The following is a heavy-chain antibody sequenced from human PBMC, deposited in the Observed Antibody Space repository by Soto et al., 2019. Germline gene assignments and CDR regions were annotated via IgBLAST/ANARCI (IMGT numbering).Heavy chain of an antibody. D-gene: IGHD4-17*01. V-gene: IGHV4-61*01. CDR3: ARDQGPRLRFSR. Sequence: QVQLQESGPGLVKPSETLSLTCTVSGGSVSSGSYYWSWIRQPPGKGLEWIGYIYYSGSTNYNPSLKSRVTISVDTSKNQFSLKLSSVTAADTAVYYCARDQGPRLRFSRWGQGTLVTVSS. CDR2: IYYSGST. J-gene: IGHJ4*02. CDR1: GGSVSSGSYY.